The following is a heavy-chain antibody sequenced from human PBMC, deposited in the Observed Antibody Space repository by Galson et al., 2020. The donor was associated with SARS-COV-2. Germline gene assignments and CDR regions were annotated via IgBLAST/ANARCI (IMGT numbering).Heavy chain of an antibody. CDR3: ARVSPVVMDYGMDV. Sequence: SETLSLTCTAFGGSISSGDYYWSWIRQPPGKGLEWIGYISYSGSTYYNPSLKSRLIISVDTSKNQFSLNLSSVTAADTAVYYCARVSPVVMDYGMDVWGQGTTVTVSS. V-gene: IGHV4-30-4*01. J-gene: IGHJ6*02. CDR2: ISYSGST. D-gene: IGHD3-16*01. CDR1: GGSISSGDYY.